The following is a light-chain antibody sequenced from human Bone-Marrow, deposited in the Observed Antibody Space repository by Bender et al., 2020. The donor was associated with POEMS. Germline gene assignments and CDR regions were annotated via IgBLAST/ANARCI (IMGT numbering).Light chain of an antibody. CDR1: ITDVGGHSY. CDR3: DSYTTSPKI. Sequence: QSALTPPASVSGSPGQSISIFCTGTITDVGGHSYVSWYQQHPGKAPKLMIYDGSTRPSGVSTRFSGTKSDNTASLTISGLQPEDEAYYYCDSYTTSPKIFGTGTKVTVL. J-gene: IGLJ1*01. V-gene: IGLV2-14*03. CDR2: DGS.